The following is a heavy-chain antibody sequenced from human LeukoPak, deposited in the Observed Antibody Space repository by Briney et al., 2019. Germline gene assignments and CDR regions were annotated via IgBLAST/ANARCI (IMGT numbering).Heavy chain of an antibody. CDR1: GGSISSYY. J-gene: IGHJ4*02. CDR2: IYYSGST. D-gene: IGHD6-13*01. V-gene: IGHV4-59*01. CDR3: AREGEGSSSWATFDY. Sequence: PSETLCLTCTVSGGSISSYYWSWIRQPPGKGLEWIGYIYYSGSTNYNPSLKSRVTISVDTSKNQFSLKLSSVTAADTAVYYCAREGEGSSSWATFDYWGQGTLVTVSS.